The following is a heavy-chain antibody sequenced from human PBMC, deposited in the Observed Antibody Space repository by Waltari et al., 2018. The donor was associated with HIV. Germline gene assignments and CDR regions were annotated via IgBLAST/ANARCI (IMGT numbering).Heavy chain of an antibody. V-gene: IGHV4-61*02. J-gene: IGHJ6*02. D-gene: IGHD4-4*01. CDR1: GGSISSGSYY. CDR2: IYTSGST. Sequence: QVQLQESGPGLVKPSQTLSLTCTVPGGSISSGSYYWSWIRQPAGKGLEWIGRIYTSGSTNYNPSLKSRVTISVDTSKKQFSLKLSSVTAADTAVYYCARDNYLTGYYYYGMDVWGQGTTVTVSS. CDR3: ARDNYLTGYYYYGMDV.